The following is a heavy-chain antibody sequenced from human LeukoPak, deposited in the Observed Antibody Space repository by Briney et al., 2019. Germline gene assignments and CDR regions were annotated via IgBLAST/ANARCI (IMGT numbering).Heavy chain of an antibody. CDR2: IIPILGIA. V-gene: IGHV1-69*04. J-gene: IGHJ4*02. D-gene: IGHD2-21*02. Sequence: GSSVKVSCKASGGTFSSYAISWVRQAPGRGLEWMGRIIPILGIANYAQKFQGRVTITADKSTSTAYMELSSLRSEDTAVYYCATSIVVVTAIRDYFDYWGQGTLVTVSS. CDR1: GGTFSSYA. CDR3: ATSIVVVTAIRDYFDY.